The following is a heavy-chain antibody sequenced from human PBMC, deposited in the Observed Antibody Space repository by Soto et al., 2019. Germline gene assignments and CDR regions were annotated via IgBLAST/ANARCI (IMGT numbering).Heavy chain of an antibody. CDR3: ARVGYCSGGSCYDI. V-gene: IGHV1-69*08. Sequence: SVKVSCKAPGGTFSRYTINWVRQAPGQGLEWMGRVVPKIGSINFLQKFQGRLTLTADKSARTAYMELSSLRPEDTAVYYCARVGYCSGGSCYDIWGQGTMVTVSS. CDR1: GGTFSRYT. D-gene: IGHD2-15*01. J-gene: IGHJ3*02. CDR2: VVPKIGSI.